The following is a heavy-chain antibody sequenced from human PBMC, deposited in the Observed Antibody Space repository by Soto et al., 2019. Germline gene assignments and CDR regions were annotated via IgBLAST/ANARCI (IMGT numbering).Heavy chain of an antibody. CDR1: GFTFSSYG. Sequence: QVQLVESGGGVVQPGRSLRLSCAASGFTFSSYGMHWVRQAPGKGLEWVAVVWYDGSNKYYADSVKGRFTISRDNSKNTLYLQMNSLRAEDTAVYYCARVGTTHDAFDIWGQGTMVTVSS. D-gene: IGHD1-1*01. V-gene: IGHV3-33*01. CDR2: VWYDGSNK. CDR3: ARVGTTHDAFDI. J-gene: IGHJ3*02.